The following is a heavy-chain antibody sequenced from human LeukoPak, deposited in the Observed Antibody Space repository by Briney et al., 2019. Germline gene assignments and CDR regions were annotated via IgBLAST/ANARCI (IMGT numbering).Heavy chain of an antibody. CDR3: AKGSDIRVSLHFDF. J-gene: IGHJ4*02. CDR2: ISGSGGST. CDR1: GFIFSSYG. V-gene: IGHV3-23*01. Sequence: PGGSLRLSCAASGFIFSSYGMSWVRQAPGKGLEWVSGISGSGGSTYYADSVKGRFTISRDNSKNTLYLQMNSLRAEDTAVYHCAKGSDIRVSLHFDFWGQGTLVTVSS. D-gene: IGHD3-3*01.